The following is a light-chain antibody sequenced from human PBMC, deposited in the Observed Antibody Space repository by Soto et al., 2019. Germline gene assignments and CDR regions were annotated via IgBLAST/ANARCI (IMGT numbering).Light chain of an antibody. Sequence: DIVMTQSPDSLAVSLGERATINCKSSQSVLYSSNNKNYLAWYQQKPGQPPKLLIYWASTRESGVPDRFSGSESGTDFTLTISSLQAEDVAVYYCQHYYSTPQFGQGTKVEIK. CDR2: WAS. J-gene: IGKJ1*01. CDR1: QSVLYSSNNKNY. CDR3: QHYYSTPQ. V-gene: IGKV4-1*01.